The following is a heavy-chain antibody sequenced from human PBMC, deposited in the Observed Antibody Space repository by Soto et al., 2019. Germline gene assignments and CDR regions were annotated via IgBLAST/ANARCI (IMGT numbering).Heavy chain of an antibody. V-gene: IGHV4-59*11. J-gene: IGHJ6*03. CDR1: GGTIVNLG. CDR2: IYYSGST. Sequence: PSLTMRRPCTVAGGTIVNLGGRRIRQPTGKGLEWIVYIYYSGSTNYNPALKSGVTISVDTSKNQFSLKLSSVTAADTAVYYCSTKVAHHNYYFHYLGIRGKGPLLTLS. CDR3: STKVAHHNYYFHYLGI. D-gene: IGHD5-12*01.